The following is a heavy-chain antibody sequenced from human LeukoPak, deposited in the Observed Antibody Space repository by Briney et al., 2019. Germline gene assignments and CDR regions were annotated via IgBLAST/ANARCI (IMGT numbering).Heavy chain of an antibody. CDR2: IKQDGSEK. V-gene: IGHV3-7*01. D-gene: IGHD2-2*01. J-gene: IGHJ6*02. Sequence: GGSLRLSCAASGFTFSTYWMSWVRQAPGKGLEWVANIKQDGSEKYYVDSVKGRSTISRDNAKDSLYLQMNSLRAEDTAVYYCARERLVVASSYYYGMDVWGQGTTVTVSS. CDR3: ARERLVVASSYYYGMDV. CDR1: GFTFSTYW.